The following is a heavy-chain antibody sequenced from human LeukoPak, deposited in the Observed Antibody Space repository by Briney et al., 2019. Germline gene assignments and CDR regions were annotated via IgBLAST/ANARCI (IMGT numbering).Heavy chain of an antibody. Sequence: PGGSLRLSCAASGFTVSSNYMSWVRQAPGKGLEGVSLIYSGDRTYYADSVKGRFTISRDNSKNMPYLEMNSLRAEDTAVYYCARRSEGGWVAFAFWGQGTMVAVSS. CDR2: IYSGDRT. D-gene: IGHD6-19*01. J-gene: IGHJ3*01. CDR1: GFTVSSNY. V-gene: IGHV3-53*01. CDR3: ARRSEGGWVAFAF.